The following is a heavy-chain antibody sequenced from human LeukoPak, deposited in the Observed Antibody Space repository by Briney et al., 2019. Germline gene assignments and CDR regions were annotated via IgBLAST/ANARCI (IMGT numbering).Heavy chain of an antibody. CDR2: ISGSGGST. Sequence: GGSLRLSCAASGFTFSSYAMSWVRQAPGKGLEWVSAISGSGGSTYYADSVKGRFTISRDNSKNTLYLQMNSLRAEDTAVYYCAKAEYYDSSGSHAFGIWGQGTMVTVSS. CDR3: AKAEYYDSSGSHAFGI. V-gene: IGHV3-23*01. CDR1: GFTFSSYA. D-gene: IGHD3-22*01. J-gene: IGHJ3*02.